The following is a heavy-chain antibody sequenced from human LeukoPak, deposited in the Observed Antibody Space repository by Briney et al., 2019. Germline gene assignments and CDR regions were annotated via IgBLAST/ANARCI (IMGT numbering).Heavy chain of an antibody. J-gene: IGHJ6*02. Sequence: PAGGSLRLSCAASGFSLSNYWVSWVRQAPGKGLEWVANINQDGSDKYYVDSVMGRFTISKDNAKNSVYLQMNSLRPEDTAIYYCAWYGVTHGLDVWGQGTTVTVSS. V-gene: IGHV3-7*01. D-gene: IGHD3-10*01. CDR2: INQDGSDK. CDR1: GFSLSNYW. CDR3: AWYGVTHGLDV.